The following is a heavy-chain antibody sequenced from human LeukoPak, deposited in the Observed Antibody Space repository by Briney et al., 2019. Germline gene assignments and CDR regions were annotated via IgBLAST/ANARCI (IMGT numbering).Heavy chain of an antibody. J-gene: IGHJ6*02. CDR1: GGSISSGGYY. D-gene: IGHD6-13*01. V-gene: IGHV4-30-2*01. CDR2: IYHSGST. Sequence: SETLSLTCTVSGGSISSGGYYWSWIRQPPGKGLEWIGYIYHSGSTYYNPSLKSRVTISVDRSKNQFSLKLSSVTAADTAVYYCARGEYSSSWYGDYYYGMDVWGQGTTVTVSS. CDR3: ARGEYSSSWYGDYYYGMDV.